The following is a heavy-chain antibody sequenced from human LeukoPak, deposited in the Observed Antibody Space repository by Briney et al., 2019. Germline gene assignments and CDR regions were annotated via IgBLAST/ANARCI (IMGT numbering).Heavy chain of an antibody. D-gene: IGHD2/OR15-2a*01. CDR2: INHSGST. Sequence: KPSETLPLTCAVYGGSFSGYYWSWIRQPPGKGLEWIGEINHSGSTNYNPSLKSRVTISVDTSKNQFSLKLSSVTAADTAVYYCAGHFLGAAVHWGQGTLVTVSS. CDR1: GGSFSGYY. CDR3: AGHFLGAAVH. V-gene: IGHV4-34*01. J-gene: IGHJ4*02.